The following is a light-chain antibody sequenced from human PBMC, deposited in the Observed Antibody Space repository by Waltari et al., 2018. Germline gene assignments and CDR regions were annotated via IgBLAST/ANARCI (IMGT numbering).Light chain of an antibody. V-gene: IGKV1-33*01. Sequence: GDRVTITFQATQDITTSLSWFQQKPGKAPQLLIYDASSLQAGVPSRFSGTGSGTAFSFTITSLQPEDSATYYCQHYHSLPYTFGRGTKLQIK. CDR3: QHYHSLPYT. CDR2: DAS. CDR1: QDITTS. J-gene: IGKJ2*01.